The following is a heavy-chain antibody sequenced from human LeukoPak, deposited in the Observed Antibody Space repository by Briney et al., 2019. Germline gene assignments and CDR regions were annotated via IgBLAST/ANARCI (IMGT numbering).Heavy chain of an antibody. Sequence: PGGSLRLSCAASGFTFSTYAMSWVRQAPGKGLEWVSVIYGSGSTYYTDSVKGRFTISRDNSKNTLYLQMNSLRAGDTAVYYCARETSGSAGYWGQGTLVTVSS. J-gene: IGHJ4*02. CDR2: IYGSGST. CDR3: ARETSGSAGY. D-gene: IGHD5-12*01. V-gene: IGHV3-53*01. CDR1: GFTFSTYA.